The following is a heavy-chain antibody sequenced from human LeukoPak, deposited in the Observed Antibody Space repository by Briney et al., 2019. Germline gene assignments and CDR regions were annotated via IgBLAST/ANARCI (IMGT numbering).Heavy chain of an antibody. J-gene: IGHJ4*02. D-gene: IGHD6-19*01. CDR2: ISNIGAGT. CDR3: AKDRGSGWYRFDY. V-gene: IGHV3-23*01. Sequence: GGSLRLSSAGSGFTFSSYAMSWVRQAPGKGLEWVSAISNIGAGTYYADSVKGRFTISRDNSKNTLYLQMNSLRAEDTAVYYCAKDRGSGWYRFDYWGQGTLVTVSS. CDR1: GFTFSSYA.